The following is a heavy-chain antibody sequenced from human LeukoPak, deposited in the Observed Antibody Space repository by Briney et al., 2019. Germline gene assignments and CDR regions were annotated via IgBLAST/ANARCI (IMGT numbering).Heavy chain of an antibody. D-gene: IGHD6-13*01. J-gene: IGHJ4*02. Sequence: GGSLRLSCAASGFTFSNAWMSWVRQAPGKGLEWVGRIKSKTDGGTTDYAAPVKGRFTISRDISKNTLYLQMNSLRAEDTAVYYCAKGPKQLLVGSRGYYFDYWGQGTLVTVSS. CDR2: IKSKTDGGTT. CDR1: GFTFSNAW. CDR3: AKGPKQLLVGSRGYYFDY. V-gene: IGHV3-15*01.